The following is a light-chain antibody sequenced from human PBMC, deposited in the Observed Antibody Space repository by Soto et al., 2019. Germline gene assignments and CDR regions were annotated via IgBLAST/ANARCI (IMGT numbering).Light chain of an antibody. Sequence: EIVLTQSPGTMSLCPGERSTRSCRASPRVSSTDLARYQHKPGQAPRLLIYGAASRATSIQDRFSGSGSGTDFTLTISRLEPEDFAVSYCQQDCISPRTFGQGTTLEIK. CDR1: PRVSSTD. CDR2: GAA. V-gene: IGKV3-20*01. CDR3: QQDCISPRT. J-gene: IGKJ2*01.